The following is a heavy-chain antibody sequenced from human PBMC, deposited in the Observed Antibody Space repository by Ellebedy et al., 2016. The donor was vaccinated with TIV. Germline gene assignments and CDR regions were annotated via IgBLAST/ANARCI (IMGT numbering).Heavy chain of an antibody. Sequence: GRSLRLSXTASDFPFNTYYMSWVRQAPGKGLEWVANINHHGSETYYVDSVKGRFTISRDNAKNSLYLQMDSLRAEDTAVYYCARDLVTMALRFYYFGMDVWGQGTTVTVSS. CDR2: INHHGSET. CDR3: ARDLVTMALRFYYFGMDV. V-gene: IGHV3-7*01. CDR1: DFPFNTYY. J-gene: IGHJ6*02. D-gene: IGHD3-10*01.